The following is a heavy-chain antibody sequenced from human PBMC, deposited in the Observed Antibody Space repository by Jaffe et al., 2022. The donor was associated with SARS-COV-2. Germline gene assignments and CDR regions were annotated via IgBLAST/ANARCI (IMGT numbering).Heavy chain of an antibody. V-gene: IGHV3-15*01. D-gene: IGHD3-10*01. J-gene: IGHJ4*02. Sequence: EVQLVESGGGLVKPGGSLRLSCAASGFTFSNAWMSWVRQAPGKGLEWVGRIKSKTDGGTTDYAAPVKGRFTISRDDSKNTLYLQMNSLKTEDTAVYYCTTLYGSGKNGVYWGQGTLVTVSS. CDR2: IKSKTDGGTT. CDR3: TTLYGSGKNGVY. CDR1: GFTFSNAW.